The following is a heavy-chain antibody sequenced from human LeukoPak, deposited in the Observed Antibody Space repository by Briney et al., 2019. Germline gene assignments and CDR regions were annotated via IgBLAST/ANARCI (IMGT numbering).Heavy chain of an antibody. CDR3: ARGGFPVHYYYMDV. CDR1: GGSFSGYY. J-gene: IGHJ6*03. V-gene: IGHV3-7*01. D-gene: IGHD5-12*01. Sequence: ETLSLTCAVYGGSFSGYYWSWVRQAPGQGLEWVANINQDGSEKYYLDSAKGRFTISRDNARNSLYLQVNSLRAEDTAVYYCARGGFPVHYYYMDVWGKGTTVTISS. CDR2: INQDGSEK.